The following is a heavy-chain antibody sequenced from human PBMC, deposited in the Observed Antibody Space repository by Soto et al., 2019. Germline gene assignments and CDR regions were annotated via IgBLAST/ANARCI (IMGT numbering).Heavy chain of an antibody. CDR3: VIDDGGYPSTAPH. V-gene: IGHV3-23*01. CDR1: GITISNYP. D-gene: IGHD3-22*01. J-gene: IGHJ4*02. Sequence: EVQLLESGGGLVQPGGSLRLSCAASGITISNYPMSWVRQAPGKGLDWVSGISGSGDRTYYADSAKCRFTISKDISSNSLSLQLNILTVEDTAVYFCVIDDGGYPSTAPHWGQGTLVTVSS. CDR2: ISGSGDRT.